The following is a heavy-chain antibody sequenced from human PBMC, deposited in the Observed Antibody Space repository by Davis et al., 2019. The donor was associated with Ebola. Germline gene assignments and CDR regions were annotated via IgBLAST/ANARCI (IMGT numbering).Heavy chain of an antibody. CDR2: IRSKANSYAT. CDR3: TSTHSSSVDY. V-gene: IGHV3-73*01. Sequence: GALKISCAASGFTFSGSAMHWVRQASGKGLEWVGRIRSKANSYATAYAASVKGRFTISRDDSKNTAYLQMNSLKTEDTAVYYCTSTHSSSVDYWGQGTLVTVSS. CDR1: GFTFSGSA. D-gene: IGHD6-13*01. J-gene: IGHJ4*02.